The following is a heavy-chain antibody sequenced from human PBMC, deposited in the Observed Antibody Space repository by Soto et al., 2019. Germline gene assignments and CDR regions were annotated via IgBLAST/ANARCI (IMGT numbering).Heavy chain of an antibody. CDR1: GYTFSTYW. D-gene: IGHD5-18*01. V-gene: IGHV3-74*01. CDR3: AKSGSSSGYEGGMDV. J-gene: IGHJ6*02. Sequence: EVQLVESGGGLVHPGGSLRLSCAASGYTFSTYWMYWVRQAPGKGLVWVSRINNGGSSTIYADSVKGRFTVSRDNAKNTLYLQMNSLRAEDTALYYCAKSGSSSGYEGGMDVWGQGTTVTVSS. CDR2: INNGGSST.